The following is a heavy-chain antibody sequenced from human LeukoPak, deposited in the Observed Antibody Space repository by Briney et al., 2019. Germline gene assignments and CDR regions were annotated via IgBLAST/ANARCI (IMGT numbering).Heavy chain of an antibody. D-gene: IGHD3-10*01. CDR2: ISSDGSST. V-gene: IGHV3-74*01. Sequence: GGSLRLSCAASGFTFSSYWMHWVRQAPGKGLVWVSRISSDGSSTSYADSVKGRFTISRDNAKNTLYLQMNSLRAEDTAVYYCARASVRDAFDIWGQGTMVTVSS. J-gene: IGHJ3*02. CDR3: ARASVRDAFDI. CDR1: GFTFSSYW.